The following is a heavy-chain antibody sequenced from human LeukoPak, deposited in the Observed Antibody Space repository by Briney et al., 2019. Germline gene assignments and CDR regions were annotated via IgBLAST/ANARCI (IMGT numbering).Heavy chain of an antibody. J-gene: IGHJ4*02. D-gene: IGHD6-19*01. CDR1: EFTFRNYE. Sequence: PGVSLRLSCTASEFTFRNYEMNWVRQAPGKGLEWVSYISSSVSTIYYTDSVKGRFTISRDNSKNTLYLQINSLRAEDTALYYCASAAGPFDNWGQGTLVTVSS. CDR2: ISSSVSTI. V-gene: IGHV3-48*03. CDR3: ASAAGPFDN.